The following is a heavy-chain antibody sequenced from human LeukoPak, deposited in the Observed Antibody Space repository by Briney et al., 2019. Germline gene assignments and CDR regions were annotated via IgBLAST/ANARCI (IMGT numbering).Heavy chain of an antibody. Sequence: GGSLRLSCAASGFTFSSYGMNWVRQAPGKGLEWVSYISSSSSSIYYADSVKGRFTISRDNSKNTLYLQMYSLRAEDTAVYYCARKYSSSWSFDCWGQGTLVTVSS. V-gene: IGHV3-48*01. J-gene: IGHJ4*02. CDR2: ISSSSSSI. CDR3: ARKYSSSWSFDC. CDR1: GFTFSSYG. D-gene: IGHD6-13*01.